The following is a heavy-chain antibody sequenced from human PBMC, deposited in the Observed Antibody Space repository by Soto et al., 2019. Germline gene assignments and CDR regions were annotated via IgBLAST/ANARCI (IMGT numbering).Heavy chain of an antibody. CDR3: AILIVEEGLGPKGGLDI. D-gene: IGHD2-15*01. CDR2: ISAYNGKT. J-gene: IGHJ3*02. CDR1: GDTLINYG. V-gene: IGHV1-18*01. Sequence: QVQLVQSGAEVKKPGASVKVSCKASGDTLINYGVSWVRLAPGQRLEWMGWISAYNGKTHHAQNFQGRVLMTIDMSTNVATMELRSLRPDDTAIYYCAILIVEEGLGPKGGLDIWGQGTKVTVSS.